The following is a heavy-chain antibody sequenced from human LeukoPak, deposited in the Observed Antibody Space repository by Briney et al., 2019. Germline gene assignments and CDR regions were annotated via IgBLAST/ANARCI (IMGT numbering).Heavy chain of an antibody. D-gene: IGHD3-9*01. CDR3: ARDGNDILTGSLQYYMDV. Sequence: GGSLRLSCAASGFTFSSYSMNWVRQAPGKGLEWVSSISSSSSYIYYADSVKGRFTISRDNAKNSLYLQMNSLRAEDTAVYYCARDGNDILTGSLQYYMDVWGEGTTVTVSS. J-gene: IGHJ6*03. CDR1: GFTFSSYS. V-gene: IGHV3-21*01. CDR2: ISSSSSYI.